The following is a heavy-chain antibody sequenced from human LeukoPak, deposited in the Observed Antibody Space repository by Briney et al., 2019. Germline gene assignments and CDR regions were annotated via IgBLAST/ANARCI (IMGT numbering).Heavy chain of an antibody. D-gene: IGHD4-17*01. J-gene: IGHJ4*02. Sequence: LSLTCSVSGDSVSDGNYYWSWIRQAPGKGLEWVSYISSSSSYINYADSVKGRFTISRDNAKNSLYLQMNSLRAEDTAVYYCARVSYGDSGYFDYWGQGTLVTVSS. V-gene: IGHV3-11*06. CDR2: ISSSSSYI. CDR3: ARVSYGDSGYFDY. CDR1: GDSVSDGNYY.